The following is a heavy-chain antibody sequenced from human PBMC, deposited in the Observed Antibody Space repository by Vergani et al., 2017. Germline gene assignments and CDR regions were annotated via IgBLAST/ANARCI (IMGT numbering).Heavy chain of an antibody. Sequence: EVQLLESGGGLVQPGGSLRLSCAASGFTFSSYAMSWVRQAPGKGLEWVSAISGRGGSTYYADSVKGRFTISRDNSKNTLYLQMNSLRAEDTAVYYCAIDARLRCFAAHDYWGQGTLVTVSS. J-gene: IGHJ4*02. D-gene: IGHD3-9*01. CDR1: GFTFSSYA. CDR2: ISGRGGST. CDR3: AIDARLRCFAAHDY. V-gene: IGHV3-23*01.